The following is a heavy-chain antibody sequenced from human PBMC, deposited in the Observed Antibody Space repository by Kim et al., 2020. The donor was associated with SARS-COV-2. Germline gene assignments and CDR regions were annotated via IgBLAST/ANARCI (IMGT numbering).Heavy chain of an antibody. CDR2: IVVGSGNT. D-gene: IGHD3-22*01. J-gene: IGHJ4*02. Sequence: SVKVSCKASGFTFTSSAVQWVRQARGQRLEWIGWIVVGSGNTNYAQKFQERVTITRDMSTSTAYMELSSLRSEDTAVYYCAATLRGTYYYDSSGSETLDYWGQGTLVTVSS. CDR1: GFTFTSSA. CDR3: AATLRGTYYYDSSGSETLDY. V-gene: IGHV1-58*01.